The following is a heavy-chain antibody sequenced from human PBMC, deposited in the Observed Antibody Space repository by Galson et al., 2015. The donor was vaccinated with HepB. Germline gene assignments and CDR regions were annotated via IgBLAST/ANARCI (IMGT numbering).Heavy chain of an antibody. J-gene: IGHJ5*02. V-gene: IGHV4-59*01. CDR3: ASTWVCSSGCGWFDP. CDR2: IYYSGST. Sequence: LSLTCTVSGGSISSYYWSWIRQPPGKGLEWIGYIYYSGSTNYNPSLKSRVTISVDTSKNQFSLKLSSVTAADTAVYYCASTWVCSSGCGWFDPWGQGTLVTVSS. CDR1: GGSISSYY. D-gene: IGHD6-19*01.